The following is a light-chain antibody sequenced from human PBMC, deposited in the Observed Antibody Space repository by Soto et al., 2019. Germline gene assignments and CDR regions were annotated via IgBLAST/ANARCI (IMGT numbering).Light chain of an antibody. J-gene: IGLJ1*01. V-gene: IGLV2-14*01. Sequence: QSALTQPASVSGSPGQSITISCTGTSSDVGGYNYVSWYQQHPGKAPKLMIYDVSNRPSGVSNRFSGSKSGNTASLTISWLQAEDEADYYCSSYPSSSTRVFGTGTKLTVL. CDR1: SSDVGGYNY. CDR2: DVS. CDR3: SSYPSSSTRV.